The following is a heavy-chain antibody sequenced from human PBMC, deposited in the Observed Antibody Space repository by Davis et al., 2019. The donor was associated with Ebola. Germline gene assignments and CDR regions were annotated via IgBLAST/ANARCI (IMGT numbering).Heavy chain of an antibody. Sequence: GESLKISCAASGFTFSSYSMNWVRQAPGKGLEWVANINHYGSEKDYVGSVKGRFTISRDSAKNSLYLHMNSLRTEDTAVYYCARDWEQYGLDVWGKGATVIVSS. D-gene: IGHD1-26*01. CDR2: INHYGSEK. V-gene: IGHV3-7*01. J-gene: IGHJ6*04. CDR1: GFTFSSYS. CDR3: ARDWEQYGLDV.